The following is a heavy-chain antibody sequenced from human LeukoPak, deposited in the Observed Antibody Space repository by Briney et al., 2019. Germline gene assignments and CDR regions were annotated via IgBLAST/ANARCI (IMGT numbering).Heavy chain of an antibody. CDR2: IGGSGSRT. D-gene: IGHD6-19*01. V-gene: IGHV3-23*01. CDR1: GFTFSSYA. J-gene: IGHJ4*02. Sequence: PGGSLRLSCAASGFTFSSYAMSWVRQAPGKSLEWVSGIGGSGSRTYYADSVKGRFTISRDNSKNTLYLQMNSLRAEDTAIYYCAKKYGVTVYGSGLNYSDYWGQGTLVTVSS. CDR3: AKKYGVTVYGSGLNYSDY.